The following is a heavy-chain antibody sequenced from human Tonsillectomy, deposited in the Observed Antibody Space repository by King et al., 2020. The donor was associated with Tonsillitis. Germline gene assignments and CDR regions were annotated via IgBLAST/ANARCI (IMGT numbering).Heavy chain of an antibody. V-gene: IGHV3-30*18. CDR3: AKDLGQVVVVPYGMDV. J-gene: IGHJ6*02. Sequence: HVQLVESGGGVVQPGRSLRLSCAASGFTFSSYGMHWVRQAPGKGQEWVAVISYDGSNKYYADSVKGRFTISRDNSKNTLYLQMNSLRAEDTAVYYCAKDLGQVVVVPYGMDVWGQGTTVTVSS. CDR2: ISYDGSNK. CDR1: GFTFSSYG. D-gene: IGHD2-2*01.